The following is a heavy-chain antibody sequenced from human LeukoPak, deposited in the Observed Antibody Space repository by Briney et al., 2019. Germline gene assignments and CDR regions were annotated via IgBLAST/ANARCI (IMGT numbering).Heavy chain of an antibody. V-gene: IGHV4-34*01. D-gene: IGHD1-26*01. CDR3: AREEVGATRSAFDI. CDR1: GGSFSGYY. J-gene: IGHJ3*02. Sequence: SETLSLTCAVYGGSFSGYYWSWIRQPPGKGLEWIGEINHSGSTNYNPSLKSRVTISVDTSKNQFSLKLSSVTAADTAVYYCAREEVGATRSAFDIWGQGTMVTVSS. CDR2: INHSGST.